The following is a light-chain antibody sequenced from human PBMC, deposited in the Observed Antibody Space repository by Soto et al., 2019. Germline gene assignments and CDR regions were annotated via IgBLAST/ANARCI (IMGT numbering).Light chain of an antibody. J-gene: IGLJ3*02. CDR3: SAYTARSTLV. V-gene: IGLV1-47*01. CDR1: NSNIGNNF. CDR2: RNN. Sequence: QSVLTQPPSASETPGQRVTISCTGSNSNIGNNFAYWYQQFPGTAPKLLISRNNQRPSGVPDRFSGSKSSTSASLAISGLRSEDEADYYCSAYTARSTLVFGGGTKLTVL.